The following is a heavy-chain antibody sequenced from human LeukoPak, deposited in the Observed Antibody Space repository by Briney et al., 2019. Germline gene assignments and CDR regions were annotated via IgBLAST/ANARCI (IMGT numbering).Heavy chain of an antibody. D-gene: IGHD6-19*01. J-gene: IGHJ5*02. V-gene: IGHV4-59*08. CDR2: IFYSGGT. Sequence: PSETLSLTCIVSGASLSTYYGTWIRQAPGKGLEWIGYIFYSGGTNYNSSLKSRVTLSIDTSKNQFSLKLSSVTAADTAVYYCARGVSGTVAYNWFDPWGQGTLVTVSS. CDR1: GASLSTYY. CDR3: ARGVSGTVAYNWFDP.